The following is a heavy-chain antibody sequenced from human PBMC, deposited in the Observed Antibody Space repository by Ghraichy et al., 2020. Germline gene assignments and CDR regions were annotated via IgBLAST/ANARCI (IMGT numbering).Heavy chain of an antibody. D-gene: IGHD1-7*01. CDR3: ARLRWNRNYADTFDI. Sequence: GGSLRLSCAASGLSVSTNYMSWVRQAPGKGLEWVSIIYCGGHTYYADSLKGRFTISRDESTNKLYLQMNSLSAADTAVYYCARLRWNRNYADTFDIWGLGTLVTVSS. V-gene: IGHV3-53*01. CDR2: IYCGGHT. J-gene: IGHJ3*02. CDR1: GLSVSTNY.